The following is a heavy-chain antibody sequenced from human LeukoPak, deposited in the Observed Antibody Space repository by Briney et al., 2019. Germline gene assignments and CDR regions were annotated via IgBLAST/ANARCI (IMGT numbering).Heavy chain of an antibody. J-gene: IGHJ5*02. Sequence: SETLSLTCTVSGGSISSYYCSWIRHPPGKGLEWTGYMQYSGSTNYNPSLKSRVTISVDTSKNQFSLKLSSVTAADTAVYYCGRVREITTLTTSPNWIDPWGQGTLVTVSS. CDR2: MQYSGST. CDR3: GRVREITTLTTSPNWIDP. D-gene: IGHD4-17*01. V-gene: IGHV4-59*01. CDR1: GGSISSYY.